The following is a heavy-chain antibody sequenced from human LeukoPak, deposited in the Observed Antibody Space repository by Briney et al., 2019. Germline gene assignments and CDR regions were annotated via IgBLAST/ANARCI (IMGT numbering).Heavy chain of an antibody. V-gene: IGHV3-21*01. Sequence: GGSLRLSCAASGFTFSSYSMNWVRQAPGKGLEWASSISSSSSYIYYADSVKGRFTISRDNAKNSLYLQMNSLRAEDTAVYYCASKAPIVGAYYWGQGTLVTVSS. J-gene: IGHJ4*02. D-gene: IGHD1-26*01. CDR1: GFTFSSYS. CDR2: ISSSSSYI. CDR3: ASKAPIVGAYY.